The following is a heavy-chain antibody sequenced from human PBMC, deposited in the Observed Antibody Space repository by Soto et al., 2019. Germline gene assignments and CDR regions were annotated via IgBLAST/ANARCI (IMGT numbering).Heavy chain of an antibody. D-gene: IGHD1-26*01. J-gene: IGHJ6*02. CDR3: ARTNTRSYPNYYYYGMDV. CDR1: GGSVSSYY. V-gene: IGHV4-59*02. CDR2: IYYSGST. Sequence: ASETLSLTCTVSGGSVSSYYWSWIRQPPGKGLEWIGYIYYSGSTNYNPSLKSRVTISVDTSKNQFSLKLSSVTAADTAVYYCARTNTRSYPNYYYYGMDVWGQGTTVTVSS.